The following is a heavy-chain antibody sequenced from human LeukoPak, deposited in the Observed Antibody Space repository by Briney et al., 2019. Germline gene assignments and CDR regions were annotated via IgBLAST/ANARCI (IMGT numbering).Heavy chain of an antibody. J-gene: IGHJ3*02. D-gene: IGHD3-9*01. CDR3: ARGPDYDVLTTSFTVRVGAFGI. V-gene: IGHV4-59*01. Sequence: PSETLSLTCTVSGGSISSYYWSWIRQPPGKGLEWIGYIYYSGSTNYNPSLKSRVTISVDTSKNQFSLKLSSVTAADTAVYYCARGPDYDVLTTSFTVRVGAFGIWGQGTMVTVSS. CDR1: GGSISSYY. CDR2: IYYSGST.